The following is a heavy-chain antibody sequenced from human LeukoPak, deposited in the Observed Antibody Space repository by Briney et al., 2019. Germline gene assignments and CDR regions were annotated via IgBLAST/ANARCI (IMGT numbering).Heavy chain of an antibody. J-gene: IGHJ4*02. D-gene: IGHD6-19*01. CDR1: GGSFSGYY. V-gene: IGHV4-34*01. Sequence: SSETLSLTCAVYGGSFSGYYWSWIRQPPGKGLEWIGEIYHSGSTNYNPSLKSRVTISVDKSKNQFSLKLSSVTAADTAVYYCARVGAVASRLEDYFDYWGQGTLVTVSS. CDR3: ARVGAVASRLEDYFDY. CDR2: IYHSGST.